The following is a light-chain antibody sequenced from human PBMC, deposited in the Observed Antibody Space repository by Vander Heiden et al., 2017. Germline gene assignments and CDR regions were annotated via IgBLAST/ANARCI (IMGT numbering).Light chain of an antibody. V-gene: IGLV2-23*02. CDR3: CSYGGSSTFI. J-gene: IGLJ2*01. Sequence: QSALTQPASVSGSPGQSITISCTGTRSDVGSFYLVSWYQQHPGKAPKLIIYEVDKRPSGVSDRSAASKSGNTASLTISGLQAEDEAHYYCCSYGGSSTFIFGGGTKLTGL. CDR2: EVD. CDR1: RSDVGSFYL.